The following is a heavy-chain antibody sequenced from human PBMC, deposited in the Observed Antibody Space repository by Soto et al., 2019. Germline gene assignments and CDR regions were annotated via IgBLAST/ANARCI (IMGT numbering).Heavy chain of an antibody. CDR1: GGTFSRYS. J-gene: IGHJ6*02. D-gene: IGHD2-2*01. CDR2: IIPIFGIG. CDR3: AREDRDRETGLVPAAIDGMDV. V-gene: IGHV1-69*08. Sequence: QVQLVQSGAEVKKPGSSVKVSCKASGGTFSRYSITWVRQAPGHGLEWIGRIIPIFGIGSYAQKFQGRVTITADESTSTAYMELSSLRSDDTAVYYCAREDRDRETGLVPAAIDGMDVWGQGPTVTVSS.